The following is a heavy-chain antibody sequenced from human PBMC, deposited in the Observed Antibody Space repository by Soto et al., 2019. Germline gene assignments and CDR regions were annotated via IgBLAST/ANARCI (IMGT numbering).Heavy chain of an antibody. J-gene: IGHJ3*02. CDR1: GFTFSSYS. Sequence: GGSLRLSCAASGFTFSSYSMNWVRQAPGKGLEWVSSISSSSSYIYYADSVKGRFTISRDNAKNSLYLQMNSLRAEDTAVYYCARGRNYYDRPDAFDIWGQGTMVTVSS. D-gene: IGHD3-22*01. CDR2: ISSSSSYI. V-gene: IGHV3-21*01. CDR3: ARGRNYYDRPDAFDI.